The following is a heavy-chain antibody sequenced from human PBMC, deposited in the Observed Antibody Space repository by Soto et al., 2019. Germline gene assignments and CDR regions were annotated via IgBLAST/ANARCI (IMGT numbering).Heavy chain of an antibody. V-gene: IGHV4-34*01. D-gene: IGHD3-3*01. CDR1: GGSFSGYY. CDR3: AREGIWSWSGYYYGMDV. Sequence: ETLSLTCAVYGGSFSGYYWSWIRQPPGKGLEWIGEINHSGSTNYNPSLKSRVTISVDTSKNQFSLKLSSVTAADTAVYYCAREGIWSWSGYYYGMDVWGQGTTVTVSS. CDR2: INHSGST. J-gene: IGHJ6*02.